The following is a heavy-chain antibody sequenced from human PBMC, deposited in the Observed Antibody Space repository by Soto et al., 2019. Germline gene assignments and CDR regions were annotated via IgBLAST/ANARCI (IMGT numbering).Heavy chain of an antibody. V-gene: IGHV1-69*02. Sequence: QVQLVQSGAEVKKPGSSVKVSCKASGGTFSSYTISWVRQAPGQGLEWMGRIIPILGIANYEQKFEGRVTITADKSTSSAYMELCSLRSEDTAVYYCASDRSRPNIVVVPVHGQQVVWFPPWGQGTLVTVSS. CDR3: ASDRSRPNIVVVPVHGQQVVWFPP. J-gene: IGHJ5*02. CDR2: IIPILGIA. D-gene: IGHD2-2*01. CDR1: GGTFSSYT.